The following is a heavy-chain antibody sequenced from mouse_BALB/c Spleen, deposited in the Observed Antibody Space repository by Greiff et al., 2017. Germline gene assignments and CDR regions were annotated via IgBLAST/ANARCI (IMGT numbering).Heavy chain of an antibody. D-gene: IGHD4-1*01. Sequence: EVKLVESGGGLVQPGGSRKLSCAASGFTFSSFGMHWVRQAPEKGLEWVAYISSGSSTIYYADTVKGRFTISRDNPKNTLFLQMTSLRSEDTAMYYCARDSWDGFAYWGQGTLVTVSA. J-gene: IGHJ3*01. CDR1: GFTFSSFG. CDR2: ISSGSSTI. V-gene: IGHV5-17*02. CDR3: ARDSWDGFAY.